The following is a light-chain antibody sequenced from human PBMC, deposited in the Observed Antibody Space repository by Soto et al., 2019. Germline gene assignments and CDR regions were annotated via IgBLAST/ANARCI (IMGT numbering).Light chain of an antibody. Sequence: QSALTQPASVSGSPGQSITISCTGTSSDIGHYNYVSWYQQYPGKAPKLMIYEVNNRPSGVSNRFSGSKPGNTASLTISGLQPEDEADYYCSSYTRNSTYVFGTGTKVT. CDR1: SSDIGHYNY. V-gene: IGLV2-14*01. CDR3: SSYTRNSTYV. J-gene: IGLJ1*01. CDR2: EVN.